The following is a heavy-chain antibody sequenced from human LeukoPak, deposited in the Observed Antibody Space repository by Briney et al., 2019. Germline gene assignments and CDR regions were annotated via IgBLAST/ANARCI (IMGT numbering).Heavy chain of an antibody. CDR3: ARGRHIVVVVAASDLFGY. CDR1: GFTFSSYE. D-gene: IGHD2-15*01. Sequence: GGSLRLSCAASGFTFSSYEMNWVRQAPGKGLEWVSYISSSGSTIYYADSVKGRFTISRDNAKNSLYLQMNSLRAEDTAVYYCARGRHIVVVVAASDLFGYWGQGTLVTVSS. V-gene: IGHV3-48*03. J-gene: IGHJ4*02. CDR2: ISSSGSTI.